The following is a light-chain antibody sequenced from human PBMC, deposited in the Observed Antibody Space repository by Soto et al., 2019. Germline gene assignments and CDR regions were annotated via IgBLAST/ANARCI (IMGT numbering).Light chain of an antibody. V-gene: IGKV3-20*01. CDR1: QSVSSSY. CDR2: GAS. CDR3: QQYDGSRT. J-gene: IGKJ1*01. Sequence: EIVLTQSPGTLSLSPGDRATLSWRASQSVSSSYLAWYQQKPGQAPRLLIYGASNRATGIPDRFSGSGSGTDFTLTISRLEPEDFAVYYCQQYDGSRTFGQGTKVEIK.